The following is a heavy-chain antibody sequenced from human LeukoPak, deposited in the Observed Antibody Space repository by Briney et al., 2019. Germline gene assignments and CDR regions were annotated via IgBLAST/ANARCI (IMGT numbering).Heavy chain of an antibody. D-gene: IGHD5-12*01. CDR3: AKDKGLSGSGYDSGVFDY. V-gene: IGHV3-9*01. Sequence: HPGGSLRLSCAAFGFTFDDYAMHWVRQAPGKGLEWVSGISWNSGSIGYADSVKGRFTISRDNAKNSLYLQMSSLRAEDTALYYCAKDKGLSGSGYDSGVFDYWGQGTLVTVSS. CDR2: ISWNSGSI. J-gene: IGHJ4*02. CDR1: GFTFDDYA.